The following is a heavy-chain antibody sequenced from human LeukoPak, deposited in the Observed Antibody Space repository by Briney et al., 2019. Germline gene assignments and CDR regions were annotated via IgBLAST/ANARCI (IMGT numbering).Heavy chain of an antibody. J-gene: IGHJ2*01. V-gene: IGHV4-39*07. D-gene: IGHD1-26*01. CDR3: ARVRGSYYWYFDL. CDR1: GGSISSSTYY. Sequence: PSETLSLTCTVSGGSISSSTYYWGWIRQPPGKGLEWIGSVYYSGSTYYNPSLKSRVTISIDMSKNQFSLKLSSVTAADTAVYYCARVRGSYYWYFDLWGRGTLVTVSS. CDR2: VYYSGST.